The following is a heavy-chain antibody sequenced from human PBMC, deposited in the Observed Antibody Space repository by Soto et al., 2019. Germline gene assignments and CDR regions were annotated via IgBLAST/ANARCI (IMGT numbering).Heavy chain of an antibody. CDR2: IYYSGST. V-gene: IGHV4-30-4*01. CDR1: GGSISSGDYY. Sequence: QVQLQESGPGLVKPSQTLSLTCTVSGGSISSGDYYWSWIRQPPGKGLEWIGYIYYSGSTYYNPSPKSRVTISVDTSTNQFSLQLSSVTAADTAVYSCARGRRDGSRLDPWGQGTLVTVSS. D-gene: IGHD6-13*01. CDR3: ARGRRDGSRLDP. J-gene: IGHJ5*02.